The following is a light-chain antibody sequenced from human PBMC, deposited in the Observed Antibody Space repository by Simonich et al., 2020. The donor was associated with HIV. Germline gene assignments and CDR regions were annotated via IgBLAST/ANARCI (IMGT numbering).Light chain of an antibody. J-gene: IGLJ2*01. CDR3: CSSGSRNTV. V-gene: IGLV2-14*01. Sequence: QSALTQPASVSGSPGQSITISCTGTKSDIGDYNHVSWFQQPPGPAHKVIIYDVKKWPSGVSSRFSGFKSGTTASLTISGLQAEDEADYYCCSSGSRNTVFGGGTKLTVL. CDR1: KSDIGDYNH. CDR2: DVK.